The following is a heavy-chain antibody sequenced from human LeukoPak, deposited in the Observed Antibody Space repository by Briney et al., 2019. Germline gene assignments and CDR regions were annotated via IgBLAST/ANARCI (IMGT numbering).Heavy chain of an antibody. J-gene: IGHJ4*02. CDR3: ARDTVDTTTITPLDY. V-gene: IGHV1-69*13. CDR1: GGIFTSHG. D-gene: IGHD5-18*01. Sequence: SVKVSCKASGGIFTSHGISWVRQAPGQGLEWMGGIIPFFGTTNYAQKFQGRVTMTADESTSTAYTELTSLRSDDTAVYYCARDTVDTTTITPLDYWGQGTLVTVSS. CDR2: IIPFFGTT.